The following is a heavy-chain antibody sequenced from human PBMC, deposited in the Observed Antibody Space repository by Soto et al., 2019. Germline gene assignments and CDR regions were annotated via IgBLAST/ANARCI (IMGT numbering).Heavy chain of an antibody. D-gene: IGHD3-9*01. Sequence: SVKVSCKASGYTFTTYDISWVRQAPGQGLEWMGWISTYNGNTNYAQILQGRVTMTTDTSTSTAYMELRSLRSDDTAFYYCARGAISSSGFGPWGQGTLVTVSS. J-gene: IGHJ5*02. CDR3: ARGAISSSGFGP. CDR2: ISTYNGNT. CDR1: GYTFTTYD. V-gene: IGHV1-18*04.